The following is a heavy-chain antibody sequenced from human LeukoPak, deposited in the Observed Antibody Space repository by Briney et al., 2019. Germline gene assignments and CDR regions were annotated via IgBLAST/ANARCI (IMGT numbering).Heavy chain of an antibody. J-gene: IGHJ4*02. D-gene: IGHD3-10*01. CDR2: FDSEDGET. Sequence: GASVKVSCKVSGYTLTELSMHWVRQAPGKGLEWMGRFDSEDGETIYAQKFQGRVTMTADTSTDTVYMELSSLRSEDTAVYYCATEGKMVRGVYTDYWGQGTLVTVSS. CDR3: ATEGKMVRGVYTDY. V-gene: IGHV1-24*01. CDR1: GYTLTELS.